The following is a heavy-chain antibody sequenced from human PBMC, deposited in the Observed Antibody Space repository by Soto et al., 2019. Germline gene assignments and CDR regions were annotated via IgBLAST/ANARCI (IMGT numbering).Heavy chain of an antibody. CDR1: GFTVRSNY. CDR3: ARDKDCSGGSCWTGTDY. J-gene: IGHJ4*02. CDR2: IYSGGST. D-gene: IGHD2-15*01. Sequence: GGSLRLSCAASGFTVRSNYMSWVRQAPGKGLEWVSIIYSGGSTYYADSVKGRFTISRDNSKNTLYLQMNSLRVEDTAIYYCARDKDCSGGSCWTGTDYWGQGTLVTVSS. V-gene: IGHV3-53*01.